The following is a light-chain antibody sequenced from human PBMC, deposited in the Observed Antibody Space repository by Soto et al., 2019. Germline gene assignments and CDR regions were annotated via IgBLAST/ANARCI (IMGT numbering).Light chain of an antibody. CDR1: SSNIGAGYE. CDR3: QSYDSSLSGYV. V-gene: IGLV1-40*01. CDR2: ENN. Sequence: QSVLTQPPSVSEAPGQRVTISCTGSSSNIGAGYEAHWYQQVPGTAPKLLIYENNNRPSGVPDGFSGSKSGTSASLAITGLHAEDEAEYYCQSYDSSLSGYVFGTGTKVTVL. J-gene: IGLJ1*01.